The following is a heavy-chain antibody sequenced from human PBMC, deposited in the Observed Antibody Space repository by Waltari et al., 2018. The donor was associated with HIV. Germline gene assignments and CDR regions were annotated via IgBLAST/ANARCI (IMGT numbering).Heavy chain of an antibody. CDR3: ARVYYDSSGYYGAAGY. D-gene: IGHD3-22*01. V-gene: IGHV1-8*01. CDR2: MNPNSGNT. J-gene: IGHJ4*02. CDR1: GYTFTSYD. Sequence: QVQLVQSGAEVKKPGASVQVSCKASGYTFTSYDINWVRQATGQGIEWMGWMNPNSGNTGYAQKFQGRVTMTRNTSISTAFMEVSSLRSEDTAVYYCARVYYDSSGYYGAAGYWGQGTLVTVSS.